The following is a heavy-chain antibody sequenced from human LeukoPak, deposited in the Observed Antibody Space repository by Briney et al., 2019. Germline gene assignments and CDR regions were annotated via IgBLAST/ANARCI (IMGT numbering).Heavy chain of an antibody. V-gene: IGHV4-34*01. CDR3: ARGGGAYYMDV. CDR1: GGSFSGYY. J-gene: IGHJ6*03. CDR2: INHSGST. Sequence: ASETLSLTCAVYGGSFSGYYWSWIRQPPGKGLEWIGEINHSGSTSYNPSLKSRVTISVDTSKNQFSLKLSSVTAADTAVYYCARGGGAYYMDVWGKGTTVTVSS.